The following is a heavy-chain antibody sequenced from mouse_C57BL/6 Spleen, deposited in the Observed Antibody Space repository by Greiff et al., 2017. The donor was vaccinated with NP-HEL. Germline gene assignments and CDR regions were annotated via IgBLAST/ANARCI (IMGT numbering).Heavy chain of an antibody. CDR2: IYPGDGDT. D-gene: IGHD4-1*01. CDR3: ARGLTGTRFAY. Sequence: VKLQESGPELVKPGASVKISCKASGYAFSSSWMNWVKQRPGKGLEWIGRIYPGDGDTNYNGKFKGKATLTADKSSSTAYMQLSSLTSEDSAVYFCARGLTGTRFAYWGQGTLVTVSA. J-gene: IGHJ3*01. V-gene: IGHV1-82*01. CDR1: GYAFSSSW.